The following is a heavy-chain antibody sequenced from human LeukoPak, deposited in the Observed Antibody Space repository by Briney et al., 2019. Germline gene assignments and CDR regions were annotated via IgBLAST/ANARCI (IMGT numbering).Heavy chain of an antibody. CDR3: ARDLCSGGSCYALVWFDP. CDR1: GYTFTSYG. J-gene: IGHJ5*02. Sequence: GASVKVSCKASGYTFTSYGISWVRQAPGQGVEWMGWISAYNGNTNYAQKLQGRVTMTTDTSTSTAYMELRSLRSDDTAVYYCARDLCSGGSCYALVWFDPWGQGTLVTVSS. CDR2: ISAYNGNT. V-gene: IGHV1-18*04. D-gene: IGHD2-15*01.